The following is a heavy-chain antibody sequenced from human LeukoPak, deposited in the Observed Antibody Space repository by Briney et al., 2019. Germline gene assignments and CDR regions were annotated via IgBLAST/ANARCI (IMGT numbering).Heavy chain of an antibody. CDR1: GDSISTTNYY. D-gene: IGHD3-3*01. CDR2: IYYSGIT. CDR3: ARVRRSLNWFDS. V-gene: IGHV4-39*01. J-gene: IGHJ5*01. Sequence: ASETLSLTCAVSGDSISTTNYYWGWIRQPPVKGLEWIGIIYYSGITHYNPSLKSRVTILVDTSKNQFSLKLSSVTDADTAVYYCARVRRSLNWFDSWGQGTLVTVSS.